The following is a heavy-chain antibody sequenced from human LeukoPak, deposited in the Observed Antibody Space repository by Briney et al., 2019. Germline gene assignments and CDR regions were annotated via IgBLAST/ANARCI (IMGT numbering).Heavy chain of an antibody. CDR1: DFIFNNYA. V-gene: IGHV3-23*01. CDR2: ISGSGDST. Sequence: PGGSLRLSCAASDFIFNNYAMSWVRQAPGKGLEWVSAISGSGDSTYYADSVKGRFTISRDNSKNTLFLQMNGLRAEDTAVYYCAKRGSSGWYVPAGIDYWGQGTPVTVSS. J-gene: IGHJ4*02. D-gene: IGHD6-19*01. CDR3: AKRGSSGWYVPAGIDY.